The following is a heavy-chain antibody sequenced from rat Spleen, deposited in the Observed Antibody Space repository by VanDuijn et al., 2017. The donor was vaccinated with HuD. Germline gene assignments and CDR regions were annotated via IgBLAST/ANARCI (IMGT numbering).Heavy chain of an antibody. CDR3: GVHGYNSYFDY. J-gene: IGHJ2*01. V-gene: IGHV5-29*01. D-gene: IGHD1-9*01. CDR1: GFTFSDYY. CDR2: ISSDGGGN. Sequence: EVQLVESDGGLVQPGRSLKLSCAASGFTFSDYYMAWVRQAPTTGLEWVATISSDGGGNFYRDSVKGRFTISRDNAKSSLYLQMDSLRSGDTATYYCGVHGYNSYFDYWCQGVMVTVSS.